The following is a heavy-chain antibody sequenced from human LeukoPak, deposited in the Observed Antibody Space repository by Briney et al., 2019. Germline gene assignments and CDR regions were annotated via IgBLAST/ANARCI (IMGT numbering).Heavy chain of an antibody. CDR3: ARAEGLHYDSSGYYSNYMDV. V-gene: IGHV3-21*01. CDR1: GFTFSSYS. J-gene: IGHJ6*03. Sequence: PGGSLRLSCAASGFTFSSYSMNWVRQAPGKGLEWVSSISSSSSYIYYADSVKGRFTISRDNAKSSLYLQMNSLRAEDTAVYYCARAEGLHYDSSGYYSNYMDVWGKGTTVTVSS. D-gene: IGHD3-22*01. CDR2: ISSSSSYI.